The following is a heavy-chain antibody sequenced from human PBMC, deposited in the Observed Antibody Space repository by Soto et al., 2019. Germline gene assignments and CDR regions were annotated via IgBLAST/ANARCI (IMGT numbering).Heavy chain of an antibody. CDR2: IYYSGST. J-gene: IGHJ3*02. D-gene: IGHD2-2*01. CDR3: ARVSMRAYCSSTSCYGAFDI. Sequence: SETLSLTCTVSGCSISSGGYYWSWIRQHPGKGLEWIGYIYYSGSTYYNPSLKSRVTISVDTSKNQFSLKLSSVTAADTAVYYCARVSMRAYCSSTSCYGAFDIWGQGTMVTVSS. CDR1: GCSISSGGYY. V-gene: IGHV4-31*03.